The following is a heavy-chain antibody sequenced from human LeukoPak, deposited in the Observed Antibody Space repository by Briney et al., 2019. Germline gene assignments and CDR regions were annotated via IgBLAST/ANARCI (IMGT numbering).Heavy chain of an antibody. J-gene: IGHJ6*03. V-gene: IGHV3-9*01. Sequence: GGSLRLSCAAAGFTFDDYAMHWVRQAPGKGLEWVSTINWNSGRMEYADSVKGRFTISRDNAKNSLYLQMNSLRDEDTALYYCAKDGQRRAVSVVTYMDVWGKGTTVTVSS. CDR1: GFTFDDYA. D-gene: IGHD6-19*01. CDR2: INWNSGRM. CDR3: AKDGQRRAVSVVTYMDV.